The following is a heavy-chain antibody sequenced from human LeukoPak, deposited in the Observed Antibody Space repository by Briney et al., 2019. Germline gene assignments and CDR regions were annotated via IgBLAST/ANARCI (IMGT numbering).Heavy chain of an antibody. CDR2: TSYDGSSQ. D-gene: IGHD1-26*01. V-gene: IGHV3-30-3*01. J-gene: IGHJ4*02. CDR1: GFTFSSYS. CDR3: ARGAKWAYYFDY. Sequence: GGSLRLSCAGSGFTFSSYSMNWVRHAPGKGLEWVAITSYDGSSQFYADSVKGRFTISRDNAKNSLYLQMNSLRAEDTAVYYCARGAKWAYYFDYWGQGTLVTVSS.